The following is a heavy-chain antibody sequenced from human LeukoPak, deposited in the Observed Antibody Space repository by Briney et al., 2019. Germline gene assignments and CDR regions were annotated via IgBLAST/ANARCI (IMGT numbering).Heavy chain of an antibody. D-gene: IGHD3-22*01. V-gene: IGHV3-15*07. Sequence: GGSLRLSCATSGFTFSNAWMNWVRQAPGKGLEWVGRIRSKSDGGTVDYAAPVKGRFTLSRDDSKTTLYLQMNSLQTEDTAVYYCATDFYDSTWGQGTLVTVSS. CDR1: GFTFSNAW. CDR2: IRSKSDGGTV. CDR3: ATDFYDST. J-gene: IGHJ5*02.